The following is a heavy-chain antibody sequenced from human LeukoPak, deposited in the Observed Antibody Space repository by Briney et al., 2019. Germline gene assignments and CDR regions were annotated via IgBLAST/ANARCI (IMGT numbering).Heavy chain of an antibody. CDR3: ARAGARYSSSWYDY. V-gene: IGHV3-23*01. CDR2: ISGSGDNT. CDR1: GFTFSSYA. D-gene: IGHD6-13*01. Sequence: GGSLRLSCAASGFTFSSYAMSWVRRAPGKGLEWVSGISGSGDNTYYADSVKGRFTISRDNSKNTLYLQMNSLRAEDTAVYYCARAGARYSSSWYDYWGQGTLVTVSS. J-gene: IGHJ4*02.